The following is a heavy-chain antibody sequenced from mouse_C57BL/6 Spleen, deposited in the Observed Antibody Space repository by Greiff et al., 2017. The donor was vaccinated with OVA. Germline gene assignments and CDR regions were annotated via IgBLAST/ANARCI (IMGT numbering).Heavy chain of an antibody. J-gene: IGHJ3*01. Sequence: QVQLQQPGAELVRPGSSVKLSCKASGYTFTSYWMHWVKQRPIQGLEWIGNIDPSDSETHYNQKFKDKATLTVDKSSSTAYMQLSSLTSEVSAVYSGARSDYDYDVGFAYWGQGTLVTVSA. CDR2: IDPSDSET. D-gene: IGHD2-4*01. CDR3: ARSDYDYDVGFAY. V-gene: IGHV1-52*01. CDR1: GYTFTSYW.